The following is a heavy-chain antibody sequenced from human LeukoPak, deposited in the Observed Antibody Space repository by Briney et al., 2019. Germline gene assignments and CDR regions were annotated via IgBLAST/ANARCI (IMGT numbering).Heavy chain of an antibody. V-gene: IGHV4-59*01. CDR1: GGSISDYY. CDR3: ARGDFCSSSSCYLRPMDV. CDR2: IYYSGST. J-gene: IGHJ6*03. D-gene: IGHD2-2*01. Sequence: SETLSLTCTVSGGSISDYYWSWIRQPPGKGLEWIGYIYYSGSTTYNPSLKSRVTMSVDTAKNQSSLKLRSVIAADTAVYYCARGDFCSSSSCYLRPMDVWGKGTTVTVSS.